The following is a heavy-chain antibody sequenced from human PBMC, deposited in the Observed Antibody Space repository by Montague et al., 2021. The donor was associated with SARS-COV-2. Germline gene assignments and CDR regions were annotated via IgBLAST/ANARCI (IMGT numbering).Heavy chain of an antibody. CDR3: ARLRGDYGGTYDTFDI. Sequence: SETLSLTCTVSGGSISSRSYYWGWIHQPPGKGLEWIGSIYYSGSTYYNPSLKSRVTISVDTSKNQFSLKLSSVTAADTAVYYCARLRGDYGGTYDTFDIWGQGTMVTVSS. CDR1: GGSISSRSYY. J-gene: IGHJ3*02. V-gene: IGHV4-39*01. D-gene: IGHD4-23*01. CDR2: IYYSGST.